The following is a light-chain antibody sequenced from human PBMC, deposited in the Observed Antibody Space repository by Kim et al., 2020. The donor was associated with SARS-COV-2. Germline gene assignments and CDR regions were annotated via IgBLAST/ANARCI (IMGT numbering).Light chain of an antibody. V-gene: IGKV1-39*01. CDR1: QAIDSH. CDR2: AAS. CDR3: QQSYIVPPWI. J-gene: IGKJ1*01. Sequence: GHKVTITCRASQAIDSHLNWYRHRPGKAPDLLIYAASSLQVGVPSRFIGGGSGTEFTLTITRLQPDDSATYYCQQSYIVPPWIFGHGTKVDIK.